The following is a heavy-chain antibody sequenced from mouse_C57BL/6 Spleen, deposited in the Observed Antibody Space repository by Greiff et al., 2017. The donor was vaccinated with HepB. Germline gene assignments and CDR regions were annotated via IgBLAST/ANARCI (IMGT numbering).Heavy chain of an antibody. CDR2: INPSTGGT. D-gene: IGHD1-1*01. CDR1: GYSFTGYY. V-gene: IGHV1-42*01. J-gene: IGHJ1*03. Sequence: VQLQQSGPELVKPGASVKISCKASGYSFTGYYMNWVKQSPEKSLEWIGEINPSTGGTTYNQKFKAKATLTVDKSSSTAYMQLKSLTSEDSAVYYCASYYYGSDWYFDVWGTGTTVTVSS. CDR3: ASYYYGSDWYFDV.